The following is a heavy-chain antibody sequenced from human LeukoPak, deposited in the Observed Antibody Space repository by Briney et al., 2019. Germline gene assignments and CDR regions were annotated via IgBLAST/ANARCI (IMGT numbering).Heavy chain of an antibody. CDR2: ISYDGSNK. J-gene: IGHJ4*02. V-gene: IGHV3-30*18. Sequence: PGGSLRLSCAASGFTFSNYGMDWVRQAPGKGLEWVAVISYDGSNKYYADSVNGRFTISRDNSKNTLYLQMNSLRTEDTAVYYCAKDTIQWLLHGYFDYWGQGTLVTVSS. CDR3: AKDTIQWLLHGYFDY. CDR1: GFTFSNYG. D-gene: IGHD3-22*01.